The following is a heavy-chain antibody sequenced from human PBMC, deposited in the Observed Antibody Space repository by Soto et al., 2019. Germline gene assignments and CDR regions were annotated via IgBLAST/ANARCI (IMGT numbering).Heavy chain of an antibody. CDR3: ARIVVTAIPINWFDP. Sequence: QLQLQESGPGLVKPSETLSLTCTVSGGSISSSSYYWGWILQPPGKGLEWIGSIYYSGSTYYNPSLKTRVTISVDTSKNQFSLKLSSVTAADTAVYYCARIVVTAIPINWFDPWGQGTLVTVSS. V-gene: IGHV4-39*01. J-gene: IGHJ5*02. D-gene: IGHD2-21*02. CDR1: GGSISSSSYY. CDR2: IYYSGST.